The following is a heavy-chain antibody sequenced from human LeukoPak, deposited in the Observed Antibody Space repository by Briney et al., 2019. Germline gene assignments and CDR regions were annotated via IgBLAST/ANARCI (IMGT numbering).Heavy chain of an antibody. CDR3: ARDGYSGNDGL. CDR1: GGSISSYC. J-gene: IGHJ4*02. CDR2: IYHSGST. D-gene: IGHD5-12*01. Sequence: SETLSLTCTVSGGSISSYCWSWIRQPPGKGLEWIGYIYHSGSTKYNPSLKSRVTISVDTSKNQFSLKLSSVTAADTAVYYCARDGYSGNDGLWGQGSLVTVSS. V-gene: IGHV4-59*01.